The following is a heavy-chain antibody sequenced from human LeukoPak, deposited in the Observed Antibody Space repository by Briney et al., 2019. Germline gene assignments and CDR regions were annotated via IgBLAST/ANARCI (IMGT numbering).Heavy chain of an antibody. CDR3: ARVFSNVPFRLQLRVISEDYYYMDV. CDR2: MNPNSGNT. V-gene: IGHV1-8*01. CDR1: GYTFTSYD. Sequence: GASVKVSCKASGYTFTSYDINWVRQATGQGLEWMGWMNPNSGNTGYAQKFQGRVTMTRNTSISTAYMELSSLRYEDTAVYYCARVFSNVPFRLQLRVISEDYYYMDVWGKGTTVTVSS. D-gene: IGHD5-18*01. J-gene: IGHJ6*03.